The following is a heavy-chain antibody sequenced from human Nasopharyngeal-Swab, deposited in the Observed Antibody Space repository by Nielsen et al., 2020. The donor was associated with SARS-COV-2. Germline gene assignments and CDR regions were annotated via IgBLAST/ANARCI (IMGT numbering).Heavy chain of an antibody. CDR2: SDPEDGET. V-gene: IGHV1-24*01. D-gene: IGHD3-16*01. J-gene: IGHJ3*01. Sequence: WVRQAPGQGLEWMGGSDPEDGETIYAQKFQGRVTMTEDTSTDTAYMELSSLRSEDTAVYYCATDGARVWGQGTMVTVSS. CDR3: ATDGARV.